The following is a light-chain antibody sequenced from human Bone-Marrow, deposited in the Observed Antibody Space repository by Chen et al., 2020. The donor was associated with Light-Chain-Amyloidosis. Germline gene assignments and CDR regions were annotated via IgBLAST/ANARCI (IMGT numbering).Light chain of an antibody. CDR3: QEYGSP. Sequence: EFVLTQSPVTLSLSPGERATLSCRASQSVSASYLAWYQQKPGQTPRLLIHGVSSRATGIPDRFSGSGSGTDFTLTISSLEPEDFAVYYCQEYGSPFGPGTRVDV. J-gene: IGKJ3*01. V-gene: IGKV3-20*01. CDR1: QSVSASY. CDR2: GVS.